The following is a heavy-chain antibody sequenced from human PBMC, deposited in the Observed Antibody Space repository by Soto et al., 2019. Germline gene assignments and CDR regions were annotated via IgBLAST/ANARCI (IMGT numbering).Heavy chain of an antibody. V-gene: IGHV4-59*08. Sequence: QVQLQESGPGLVKPSETLSLTCTVSGGSISSYYWSWIRQPPAKGLEWIGYIYYSGSTNYNPSLKSRVTISVDTSKNQFSLKLSSVTAADTAVYYSARRYGSCFDYWGQGTLVTVSS. D-gene: IGHD5-18*01. CDR2: IYYSGST. CDR3: ARRYGSCFDY. CDR1: GGSISSYY. J-gene: IGHJ4*02.